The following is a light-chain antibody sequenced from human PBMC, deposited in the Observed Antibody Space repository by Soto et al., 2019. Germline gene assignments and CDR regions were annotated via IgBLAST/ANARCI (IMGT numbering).Light chain of an antibody. CDR2: LNSDGSH. J-gene: IGLJ3*02. V-gene: IGLV4-69*01. Sequence: QPVLTQSPSASASLGASVKLTCTLSSGYSTYGIAWHQQQPEKGPRFLMKLNSDGSHNKGDGIPGRFSGSSSGAERYLTISSLQLEDEADYYCQTWGTGIWVFGGGTKLTVL. CDR1: SGYSTYG. CDR3: QTWGTGIWV.